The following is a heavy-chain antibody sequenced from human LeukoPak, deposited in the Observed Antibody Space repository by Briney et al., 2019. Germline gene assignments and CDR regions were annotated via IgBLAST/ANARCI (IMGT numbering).Heavy chain of an antibody. Sequence: QPGGSLTLSCGVSGFTVSSKYMTWVRQAPGKGLEWASVIYRDGNAYYADSVKGRFTISRDSSKNTLYLQMNSLRDEDAAVYYCAGEGELERQGFDYWGQGTLVTASS. J-gene: IGHJ4*02. CDR2: IYRDGNA. D-gene: IGHD1-1*01. CDR3: AGEGELERQGFDY. V-gene: IGHV3-66*01. CDR1: GFTVSSKY.